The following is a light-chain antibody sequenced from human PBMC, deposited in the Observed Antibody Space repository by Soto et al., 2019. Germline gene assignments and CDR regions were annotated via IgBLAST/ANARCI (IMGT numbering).Light chain of an antibody. V-gene: IGKV3-20*01. Sequence: DILLTQSPSTLALSPGEGATLSCRASQSLSGRYLAWYQQKPGQAPRLLIYGASTRATGIPDRFSGSGSGTDFTLTISSLQSEDFAVYYCQQYNIWRSITFGQGTRLAIK. CDR1: QSLSGRY. CDR3: QQYNIWRSIT. J-gene: IGKJ5*01. CDR2: GAS.